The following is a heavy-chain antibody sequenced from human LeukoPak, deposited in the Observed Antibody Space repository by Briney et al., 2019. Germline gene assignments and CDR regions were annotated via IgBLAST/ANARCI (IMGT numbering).Heavy chain of an antibody. CDR1: GYTFTSYG. CDR2: ISAYNGNT. D-gene: IGHD4-17*01. CDR3: ARDSTVKSISCHGY. J-gene: IGHJ4*02. Sequence: ASVKVSCKASGYTFTSYGISWVRQAPGQGLEWMGWISAYNGNTNYAQKLQGRVTMTTDTSTNTAYMELRSLRSDDTAVYYCARDSTVKSISCHGYWGQGTLVTVSS. V-gene: IGHV1-18*01.